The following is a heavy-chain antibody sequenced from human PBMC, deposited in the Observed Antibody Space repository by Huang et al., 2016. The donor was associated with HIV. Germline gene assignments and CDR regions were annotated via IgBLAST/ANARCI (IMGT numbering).Heavy chain of an antibody. CDR2: IIPIFGKA. D-gene: IGHD3-22*01. CDR1: GGTFSSYA. J-gene: IGHJ4*02. Sequence: SSVKVSCKASGGTFSSYAISWVRQAPGQGLEWMGGIIPIFGKANYAQKFQGRVTITADESTSTAYMELSSLRSEDTAVYYCARARGYYDSSVSYYFDYWGQGTLVTVSS. CDR3: ARARGYYDSSVSYYFDY. V-gene: IGHV1-69*13.